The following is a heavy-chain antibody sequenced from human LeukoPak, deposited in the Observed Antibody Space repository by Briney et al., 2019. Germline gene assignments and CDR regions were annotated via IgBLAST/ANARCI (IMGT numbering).Heavy chain of an antibody. CDR3: ARAYYDSSGYNYYYYYMDV. Sequence: GGSLRLSCAASEFSVGSNYMTWVRQAPGKGLEWVSVIYSGGSTYYADSVKGRFTISRDNSKNTLYLQMNSLRAEDTAVYYCARAYYDSSGYNYYYYYMDVWGKGTTVTISS. CDR1: EFSVGSNY. CDR2: IYSGGST. V-gene: IGHV3-66*01. J-gene: IGHJ6*03. D-gene: IGHD3-22*01.